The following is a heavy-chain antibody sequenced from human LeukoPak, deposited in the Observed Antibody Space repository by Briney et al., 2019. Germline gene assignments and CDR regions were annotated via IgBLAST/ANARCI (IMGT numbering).Heavy chain of an antibody. J-gene: IGHJ4*02. CDR1: GFTFSSYA. D-gene: IGHD3-22*01. CDR2: ITGGGGST. V-gene: IGHV3-23*01. CDR3: ARYYFDSSGRYFDY. Sequence: GGSLRLSCAASGFTFSSYAMTWVRQSPGKGLEWVSTITGGGGSTYYADSVKGRFTISRDNFEDTLHLQMHSLSAADTAVYFCARYYFDSSGRYFDYWGQGTLVTVSS.